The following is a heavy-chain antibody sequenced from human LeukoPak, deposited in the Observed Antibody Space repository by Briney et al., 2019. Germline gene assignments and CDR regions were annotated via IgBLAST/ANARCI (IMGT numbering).Heavy chain of an antibody. CDR3: APNRANWGSE. V-gene: IGHV3-74*03. CDR1: GYSFSTYW. Sequence: PGGSLRLSCEASGYSFSTYWMHWVRQAPGEGLMWVSRISSDGTSRTYADSVEGRFTIFRDNSKNTLYLQMDSLRAEDTAVYYCAPNRANWGSEGGQGTLVTVSS. D-gene: IGHD7-27*01. CDR2: ISSDGTSR. J-gene: IGHJ4*02.